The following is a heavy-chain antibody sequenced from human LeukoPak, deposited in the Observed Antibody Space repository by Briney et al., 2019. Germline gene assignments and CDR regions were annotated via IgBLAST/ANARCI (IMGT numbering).Heavy chain of an antibody. CDR3: ARVVHYGSGSYLNWFDP. Sequence: ASETLSLTCSVSGGSISSSSYYWGWIRQPPGKGLEWIGSIYYSGSTYYNPSLKSRVTISVDTSKNQFSLKLSSVTAADTAVYYCARVVHYGSGSYLNWFDPWGQGTLVTVSS. CDR1: GGSISSSSYY. D-gene: IGHD3-10*01. CDR2: IYYSGST. V-gene: IGHV4-39*07. J-gene: IGHJ5*02.